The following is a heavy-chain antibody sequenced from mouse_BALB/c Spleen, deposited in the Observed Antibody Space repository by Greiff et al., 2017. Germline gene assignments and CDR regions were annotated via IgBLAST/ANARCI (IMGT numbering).Heavy chain of an antibody. J-gene: IGHJ1*01. CDR1: GFTFNTYA. D-gene: IGHD1-1*01. CDR2: IRSKSNNYAT. V-gene: IGHV10-3*03. CDR3: VRERSDYYGSPHWYFDV. Sequence: EVKVVESGGGLVQPKGSLKLSCAASGFTFNTYAMHWVCQAPGKGLEWVARIRSKSNNYATYYADSVKDRFTISRDDSQSMLYLQMNNLKTEDTAMYYCVRERSDYYGSPHWYFDVWGAGTTVTVSS.